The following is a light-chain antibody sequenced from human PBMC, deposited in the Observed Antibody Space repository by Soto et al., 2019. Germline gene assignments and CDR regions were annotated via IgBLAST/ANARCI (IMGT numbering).Light chain of an antibody. V-gene: IGKV1-12*01. Sequence: DIQMTQSPSSVSASVGDRVTINCRASQGIDNWLAWYQQKPGKAPKLLIYAASSLQSGVPSRFSGSGSGTDFNLTITSLQPEDFATYYCQQANDFPWTFGLGTRVEIK. CDR3: QQANDFPWT. J-gene: IGKJ1*01. CDR1: QGIDNW. CDR2: AAS.